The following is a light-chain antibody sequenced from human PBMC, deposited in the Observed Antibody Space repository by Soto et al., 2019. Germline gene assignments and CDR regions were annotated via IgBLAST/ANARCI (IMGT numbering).Light chain of an antibody. J-gene: IGKJ5*01. CDR1: QDISNY. V-gene: IGKV1-33*01. CDR3: QQYDNLPPPIT. CDR2: DAS. Sequence: DIQMTQSPSSLSSSFGDRVTITCQASQDISNYLNWYQQKPGKAPKLLIYDASNLETGVPSRFSGSGSGTDFTFTISSLQPEDIATYYCQQYDNLPPPITFGQGTRLEIK.